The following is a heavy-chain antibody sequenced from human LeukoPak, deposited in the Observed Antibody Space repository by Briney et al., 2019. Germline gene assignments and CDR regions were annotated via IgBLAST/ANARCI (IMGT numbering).Heavy chain of an antibody. V-gene: IGHV3-11*05. CDR2: ISSSSSYT. J-gene: IGHJ6*02. CDR1: GFTFSDYY. D-gene: IGHD3-10*01. Sequence: GGSLRLSCAASGFTFSDYYMSWIRQAPGKGLEWVSYISSSSSYTNYADSVKGRFTISRDNAKNSLYLQMNSLRAEDTAVYYCARVSGSGSLYYYYGMDVWGQGTTVTVPS. CDR3: ARVSGSGSLYYYYGMDV.